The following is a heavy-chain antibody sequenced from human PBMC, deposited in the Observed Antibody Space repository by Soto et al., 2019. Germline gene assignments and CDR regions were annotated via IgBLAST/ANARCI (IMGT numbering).Heavy chain of an antibody. J-gene: IGHJ4*02. CDR3: ARYRTTPSYFDY. Sequence: SLRLSCAASGFTFSSYWMHWVRQAPGKGLVWVSRINSDGSIINYADAVKGRFTISRDTAKNTLYLQMNSLRAEDTAIYYCARYRTTPSYFDYWGQGALVTVSS. V-gene: IGHV3-74*01. D-gene: IGHD1-1*01. CDR1: GFTFSSYW. CDR2: INSDGSII.